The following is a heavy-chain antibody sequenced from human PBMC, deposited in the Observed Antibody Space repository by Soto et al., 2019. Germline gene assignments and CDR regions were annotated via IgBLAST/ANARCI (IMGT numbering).Heavy chain of an antibody. CDR3: ARRYCSSTSCYNWFDP. V-gene: IGHV4-61*08. Sequence: SETLSLTCTVSGGSISSGVHYWTWIRQHPGKGLEWIGFIYYTGSTNYNPSLKSRVTISVDTSKNQFSLKLSSVTAADTAVYYCARRYCSSTSCYNWFDPWGQGTLVTVS. J-gene: IGHJ5*02. CDR1: GGSISSGVHY. D-gene: IGHD2-2*01. CDR2: IYYTGST.